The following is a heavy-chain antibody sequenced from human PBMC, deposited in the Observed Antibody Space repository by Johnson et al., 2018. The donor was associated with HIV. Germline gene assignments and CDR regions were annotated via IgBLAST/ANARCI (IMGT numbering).Heavy chain of an antibody. J-gene: IGHJ3*02. CDR2: IKQHGSNK. CDR1: GFTFSSHA. V-gene: IGHV3-7*03. D-gene: IGHD1-26*01. Sequence: VQLVESGGGLVKPGGSLRLSCVGSGFTFSSHAIHWVRQAPGKGLEWVANIKQHGSNKYYADSVKGRFTISRDNSKNTLYLQMNSLRAEDTAVYYCARDRRVGAIDAFDIWGQGTMVTVSS. CDR3: ARDRRVGAIDAFDI.